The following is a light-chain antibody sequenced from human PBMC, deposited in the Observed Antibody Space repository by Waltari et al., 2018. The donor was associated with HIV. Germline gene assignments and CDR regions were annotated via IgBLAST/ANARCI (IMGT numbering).Light chain of an antibody. V-gene: IGKV4-1*01. CDR3: HQYYFTPPNA. J-gene: IGKJ2*01. CDR2: WAS. Sequence: IVMTQSPDFLVASLGERATINCTTNQSVLYSPNNKNYLARYQEKPGQPPKLLIYWASTRDYGLPDRLRGSVSGTDFTLTSSSRQAEDVAVYGCHQYYFTPPNALGQGTKLESK. CDR1: QSVLYSPNNKNY.